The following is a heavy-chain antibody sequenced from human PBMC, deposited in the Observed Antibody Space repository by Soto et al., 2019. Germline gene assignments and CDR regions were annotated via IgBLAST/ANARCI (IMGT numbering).Heavy chain of an antibody. V-gene: IGHV3-30*03. D-gene: IGHD6-19*01. CDR2: ILYDGSNK. Sequence: QVQLVESGGGVVQPGRSLRLSCAASGFTFSSYGMHWVRQAPGKGLEWVAFILYDGSNKYYADSVKGRFTIYRDNSKNTIYIKMSSLRGEDTVLYYCVTDGSSGWPYFGDMDVWVRGNTVSVSS. CDR1: GFTFSSYG. CDR3: VTDGSSGWPYFGDMDV. J-gene: IGHJ6*02.